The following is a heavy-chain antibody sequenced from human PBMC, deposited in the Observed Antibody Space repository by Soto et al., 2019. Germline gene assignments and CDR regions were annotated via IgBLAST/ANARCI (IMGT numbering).Heavy chain of an antibody. CDR2: IYYSGNT. Sequence: SETLSLTCTVSGDSISSSHYYWGWIRQPPGKGLEWIGVIYYSGNTYYSPSLKSRVTMSVDTSNNQFSLKLSSVTAADTAVYYCARAFRLRPLDYWGQGTLVTVSS. J-gene: IGHJ4*02. CDR1: GDSISSSHYY. V-gene: IGHV4-39*01. CDR3: ARAFRLRPLDY. D-gene: IGHD3-16*01.